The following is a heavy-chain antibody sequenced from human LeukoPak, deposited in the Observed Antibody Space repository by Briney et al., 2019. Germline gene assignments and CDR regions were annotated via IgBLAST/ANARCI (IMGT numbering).Heavy chain of an antibody. CDR2: INHSGST. D-gene: IGHD5-24*01. J-gene: IGHJ3*02. Sequence: SETLSLTCAVYGGSFSGYYWSWIRQPPGKGLEWIGEINHSGSTNYNPSLKSRVTISVDTSKNQFSLKLSSVTAADTAVYYCARPMKRWLPPRAFDIWGQGTMVTVSS. V-gene: IGHV4-34*01. CDR1: GGSFSGYY. CDR3: ARPMKRWLPPRAFDI.